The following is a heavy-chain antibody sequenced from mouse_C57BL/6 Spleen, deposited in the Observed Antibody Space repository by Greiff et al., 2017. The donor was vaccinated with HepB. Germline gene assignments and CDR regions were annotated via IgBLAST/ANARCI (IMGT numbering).Heavy chain of an antibody. CDR3: AREGIYYGNSSFAY. J-gene: IGHJ3*01. V-gene: IGHV1-76*01. CDR2: IYPGSGNT. Sequence: QVQLKQSGAELVRPGASVKLSCKASGYTFTDYYINWVKQRPGQGLEWIARIYPGSGNTYYNEKFKGKATLTAEKSSSTAYMQLSSLTSEDSAVYFCAREGIYYGNSSFAYWGQGTLVTVSA. D-gene: IGHD2-1*01. CDR1: GYTFTDYY.